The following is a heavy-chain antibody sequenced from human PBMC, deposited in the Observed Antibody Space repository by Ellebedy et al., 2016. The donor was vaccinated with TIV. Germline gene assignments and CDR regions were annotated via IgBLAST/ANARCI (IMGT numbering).Heavy chain of an antibody. CDR1: GFTFSSFA. Sequence: PGESLKISCAASGFTFSSFAMTWVRQAPGKGLEWVSAISHTGSRTYYTDSVEGRFIISRDTSKKTLYLQMNGLKAEDTAIYYCAKGRGGGSDSSAPRYYFDYWGLGTLVTVSS. CDR2: ISHTGSRT. CDR3: AKGRGGGSDSSAPRYYFDY. V-gene: IGHV3-23*01. J-gene: IGHJ4*02. D-gene: IGHD3-22*01.